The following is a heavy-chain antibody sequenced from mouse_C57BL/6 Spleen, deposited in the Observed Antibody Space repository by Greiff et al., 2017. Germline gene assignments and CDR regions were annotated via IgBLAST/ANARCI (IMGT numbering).Heavy chain of an antibody. CDR1: GYTFTSYW. CDR2: IHPNSGST. Sequence: QVHVKQSGAELVKPGASVKLSCKASGYTFTSYWMHWVKQRPGQGLEWIGMIHPNSGSTNYNEKFKSKATLTVDKSSSTAYMQLSSLTSEDSAVYYCGSNYVDAMDYWGQGTSVTVSS. CDR3: GSNYVDAMDY. D-gene: IGHD2-5*01. J-gene: IGHJ4*01. V-gene: IGHV1-64*01.